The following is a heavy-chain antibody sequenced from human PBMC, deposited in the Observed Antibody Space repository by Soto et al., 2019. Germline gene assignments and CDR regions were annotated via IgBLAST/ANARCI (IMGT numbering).Heavy chain of an antibody. J-gene: IGHJ4*02. V-gene: IGHV4-34*01. D-gene: IGHD3-3*01. CDR2: INHRGST. CDR1: GGSFSGYY. Sequence: QVQLQQWGAGLLKPSETLSLTCAVYGGSFSGYYRSWIRQPPGKGLEWIGEINHRGSTNYNPSLKSRVTISVDTSKNQFSLKLSSVTAADTAVYYCARGKFWSGYLDYWGQGTLVTVSS. CDR3: ARGKFWSGYLDY.